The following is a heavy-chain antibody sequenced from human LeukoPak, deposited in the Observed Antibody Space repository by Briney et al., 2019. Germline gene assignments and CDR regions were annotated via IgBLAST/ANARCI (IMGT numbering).Heavy chain of an antibody. CDR2: ICYSGST. CDR1: GGSISSYC. D-gene: IGHD4-11*01. J-gene: IGHJ5*02. Sequence: SETLSLTCTVSGGSISSYCWSWIRQPPEKGLEWIGSICYSGSTNYNPSLKSRVTISLDTSKNQFSLKLNSVTATDTAVYSCARRVVESAATTERNWFDPWGQGTLVTVSS. CDR3: ARRVVESAATTERNWFDP. V-gene: IGHV4-59*08.